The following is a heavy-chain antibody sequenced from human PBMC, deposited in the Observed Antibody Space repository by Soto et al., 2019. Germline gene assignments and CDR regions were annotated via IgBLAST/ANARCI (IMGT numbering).Heavy chain of an antibody. CDR3: ARDRGYGSGRLHYYGMDV. Sequence: GVSLRLSCAASGFTFRTYGMHWVRQAPGKGLEWVAVIWYEGINKYYADSVKGRFTISRDNSKNTLYLQMNSLRAEDTAVYYCARDRGYGSGRLHYYGMDVWGQGTTVTVSS. D-gene: IGHD3-10*01. CDR2: IWYEGINK. CDR1: GFTFRTYG. J-gene: IGHJ6*02. V-gene: IGHV3-33*01.